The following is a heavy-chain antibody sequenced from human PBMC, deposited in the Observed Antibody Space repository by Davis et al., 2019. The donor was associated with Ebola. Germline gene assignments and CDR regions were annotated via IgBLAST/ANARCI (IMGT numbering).Heavy chain of an antibody. D-gene: IGHD2-2*01. CDR3: ARAHKYVGMDV. Sequence: GESLKISCAASGFTFSSYAMSWVRQAPGKGLEWVSAISGSGGSTYYADSVKGRFTISRDNAKNSLYLQMNSLRAEDTAVYYCARAHKYVGMDVWGQGTTVTVSS. J-gene: IGHJ6*02. V-gene: IGHV3-23*01. CDR1: GFTFSSYA. CDR2: ISGSGGST.